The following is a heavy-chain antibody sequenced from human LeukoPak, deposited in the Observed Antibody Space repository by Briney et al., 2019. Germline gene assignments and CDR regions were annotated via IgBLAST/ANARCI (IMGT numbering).Heavy chain of an antibody. D-gene: IGHD3-9*01. Sequence: SGGSLRLSCAASGFTVSSNYMAWVRQAPGKGLEWVSVIYDGGFTDYTDSVKGRFTISRDNSKNTLYLQMNSLRADDTAVYYCARVMGRLVRTWYFDLWGRGGLVTVYS. CDR3: ARVMGRLVRTWYFDL. CDR2: IYDGGFT. CDR1: GFTVSSNY. J-gene: IGHJ2*01. V-gene: IGHV3-66*01.